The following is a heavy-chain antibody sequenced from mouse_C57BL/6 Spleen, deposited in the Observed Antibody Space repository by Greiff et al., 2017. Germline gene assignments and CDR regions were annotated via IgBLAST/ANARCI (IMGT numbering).Heavy chain of an antibody. V-gene: IGHV1-66*01. D-gene: IGHD3-2*02. Sequence: QVQLKESGPELVKPGASVKISCKASGYSFTSYYIHWVKQRPGQGLEWIGWIYPGSGNTKYNEKFKGKATLTADTSSSTAYMQLSSLTSEDSAVYYCAGDSSGYRFAYWGQGTLVTVSA. CDR2: IYPGSGNT. CDR3: AGDSSGYRFAY. J-gene: IGHJ3*01. CDR1: GYSFTSYY.